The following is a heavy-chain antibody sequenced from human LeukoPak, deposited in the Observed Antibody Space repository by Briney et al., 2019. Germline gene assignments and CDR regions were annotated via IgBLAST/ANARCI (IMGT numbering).Heavy chain of an antibody. Sequence: GGSLRLSCAASGFTVSSNYMTVSSSYMTWVRQAPGKGLEWVSVIYSGGSTYYADSVKGRFTISRDNSKNTLYLQMNSLRAEDTAVYYCARTSGWYLNAFDIWGQGTMVTVSS. CDR3: ARTSGWYLNAFDI. D-gene: IGHD6-19*01. V-gene: IGHV3-53*01. J-gene: IGHJ3*02. CDR1: GFTVSSNYMTVSSSY. CDR2: IYSGGST.